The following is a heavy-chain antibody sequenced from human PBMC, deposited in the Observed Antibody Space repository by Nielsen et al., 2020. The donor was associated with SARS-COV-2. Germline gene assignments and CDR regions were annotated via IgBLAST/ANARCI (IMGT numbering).Heavy chain of an antibody. Sequence: GGSLRLSCAASGFTFSSYAMSWVRQAPGKGLEWVSAISGSGGSTYYADSVKGRFTISRDNSKNTLYLQMNSLRAEDTAVYYCAKEDVEIAAAVTLHFDLWGRGTLVTVSS. D-gene: IGHD6-13*01. CDR2: ISGSGGST. J-gene: IGHJ2*01. CDR1: GFTFSSYA. CDR3: AKEDVEIAAAVTLHFDL. V-gene: IGHV3-23*01.